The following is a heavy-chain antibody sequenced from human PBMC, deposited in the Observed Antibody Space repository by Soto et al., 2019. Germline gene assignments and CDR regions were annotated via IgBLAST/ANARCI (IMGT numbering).Heavy chain of an antibody. CDR2: ISGSGGST. D-gene: IGHD6-6*01. CDR1: GFTFSSYA. J-gene: IGHJ6*02. V-gene: IGHV3-23*01. CDR3: AKEYSSSSGKVYYYGMDV. Sequence: LRLSCAASGFTFSSYAMSWVRQAPGKGLEWVSAISGSGGSTYYADSVKGRFTISRDNSKNTLYLQMNSLRAEDTAVYYCAKEYSSSSGKVYYYGMDVWGQGTTVTVSS.